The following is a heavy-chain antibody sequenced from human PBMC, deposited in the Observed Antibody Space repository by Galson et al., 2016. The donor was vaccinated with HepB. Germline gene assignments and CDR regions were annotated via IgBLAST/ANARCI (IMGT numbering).Heavy chain of an antibody. CDR2: ISWNSGSI. D-gene: IGHD6-19*01. J-gene: IGHJ4*01. Sequence: SLRLSCAGSGFTFDDHGMHWVRQAPGKGLEWVSSISWNSGSIAYADSVKGRFTISRDNAKNSLYLHMNSLRPEDTALYYCAKAIEAWRIAVTGYVDYWGHGTLLTVSS. CDR3: AKAIEAWRIAVTGYVDY. CDR1: GFTFDDHG. V-gene: IGHV3-9*01.